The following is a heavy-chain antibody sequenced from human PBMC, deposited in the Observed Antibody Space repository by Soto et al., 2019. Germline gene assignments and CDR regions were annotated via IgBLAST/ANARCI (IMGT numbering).Heavy chain of an antibody. Sequence: EVQLVESGGGLVQPGGSLRLSCAASGFTVSSNYMSWVRQAPGKGLEWVSIIYSSGSTYYADSVKGRFTISRDNSKNTLYFQMNSLRAEDTAVYYCARGVVGYSYGSRYDSWGQGTLVTVSS. CDR3: ARGVVGYSYGSRYDS. CDR2: IYSSGST. D-gene: IGHD5-18*01. V-gene: IGHV3-66*01. J-gene: IGHJ5*01. CDR1: GFTVSSNY.